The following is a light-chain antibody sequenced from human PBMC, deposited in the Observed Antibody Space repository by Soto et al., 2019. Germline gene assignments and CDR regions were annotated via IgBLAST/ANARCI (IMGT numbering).Light chain of an antibody. V-gene: IGKV3-15*01. CDR1: QSVSSN. Sequence: EIVMTQSPATLSVSPGERATLSCRASQSVSSNLAWYQQKPGQAHRLLIYGASTRATGIPASFSGSGSGTEFTLTTSSLKSEDFAVYYCQQYNNWPGTFGQGTKVEIK. CDR3: QQYNNWPGT. CDR2: GAS. J-gene: IGKJ1*01.